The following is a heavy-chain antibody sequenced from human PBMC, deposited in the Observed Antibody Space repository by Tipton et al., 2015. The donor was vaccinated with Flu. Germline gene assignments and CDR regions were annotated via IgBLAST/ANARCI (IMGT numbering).Heavy chain of an antibody. CDR1: GGSISSSSYY. CDR3: ARQNLYGDYPVENLGLSYFGY. D-gene: IGHD4-17*01. V-gene: IGHV4-39*01. Sequence: TLSLTCTVSGGSISSSSYYWGWIRQPPGKGLEWIGSIYYSGRTYYNPSLKSRVTISVDTSKNQFSLNVSSVTAADTAVYYCARQNLYGDYPVENLGLSYFGYWGQGTLVTVSS. J-gene: IGHJ4*02. CDR2: IYYSGRT.